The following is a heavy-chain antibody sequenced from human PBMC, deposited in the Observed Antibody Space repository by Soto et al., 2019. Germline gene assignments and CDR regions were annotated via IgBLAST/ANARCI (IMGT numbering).Heavy chain of an antibody. CDR2: ISYDGSNK. V-gene: IGHV3-30*18. D-gene: IGHD2-21*01. CDR3: AKDRMGGAFDY. Sequence: GGSLRLSCAASGFTFSSYGMHWVRQAPGKGLEWVAVISYDGSNKYYADSVKGRFTISRDNSKNTLYLQMNSLRAEDTAVYYCAKDRMGGAFDYWGQGTLVTVSS. CDR1: GFTFSSYG. J-gene: IGHJ4*02.